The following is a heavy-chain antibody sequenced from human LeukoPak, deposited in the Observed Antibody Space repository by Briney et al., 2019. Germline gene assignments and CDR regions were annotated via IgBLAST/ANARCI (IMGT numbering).Heavy chain of an antibody. CDR2: IYHSGST. CDR1: GYSISSSYY. V-gene: IGHV4-38-2*01. D-gene: IGHD4-11*01. J-gene: IGHJ4*02. CDR3: ASLPSNTVTHDY. Sequence: PSETLSLTCAVSGYSISSSYYWGWSRQPPGKGVEWIGTIYHSGSTHYNPCLKSRVTLSVDTTKNHFSLKLRSVTAADTAVYYCASLPSNTVTHDYWGQGTLATVSS.